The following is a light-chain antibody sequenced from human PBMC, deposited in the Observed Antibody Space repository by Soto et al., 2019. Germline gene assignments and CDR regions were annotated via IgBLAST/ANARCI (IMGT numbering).Light chain of an antibody. CDR1: QDIGNF. V-gene: IGKV1-27*01. CDR3: QKCKVAPFT. CDR2: AAS. J-gene: IGKJ4*01. Sequence: ILMTQSPSSLSAFVGDSVTITCRASQDIGNFLAWYQQKPGKVPKLLIYAASTLQSGVPSRFSGSGSGTDFTLTISSLQPEDVATYYCQKCKVAPFTFGGGTKVEIK.